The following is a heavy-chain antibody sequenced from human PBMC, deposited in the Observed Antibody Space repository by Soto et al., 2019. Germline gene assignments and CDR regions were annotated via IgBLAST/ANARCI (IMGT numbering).Heavy chain of an antibody. CDR2: IYYGGRT. CDR3: ASWIVVASGGLGF. D-gene: IGHD2-15*01. V-gene: IGHV4-31*03. J-gene: IGHJ4*02. Sequence: QVQLQESGPGLVKPSQTLSLTCSVSGGSISGGGYYWSWIRQFPGKGLEWIGYIYYGGRTYYTPSLKSRVTISVDTSKNMFSLKLLSATAADTAVYYCASWIVVASGGLGFWGQGSLVTVSS. CDR1: GGSISGGGYY.